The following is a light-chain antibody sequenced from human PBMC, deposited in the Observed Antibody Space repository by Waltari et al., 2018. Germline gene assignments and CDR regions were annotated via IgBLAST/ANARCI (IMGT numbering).Light chain of an antibody. V-gene: IGKV3-15*01. J-gene: IGKJ1*01. CDR2: GAS. CDR1: QSVSSN. Sequence: EIVMTQSPATLSVSPGERAPLSCRASQSVSSNLAWYQQKPGQAPRPLSYGASTRATGIPARFSGSGSGTEFTLTISSLQSEDFAVYYCQQYNNWPRTFGQGTKVEIK. CDR3: QQYNNWPRT.